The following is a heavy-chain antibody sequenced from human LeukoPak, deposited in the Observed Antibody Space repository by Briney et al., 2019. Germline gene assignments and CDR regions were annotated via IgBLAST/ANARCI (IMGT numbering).Heavy chain of an antibody. CDR3: ATEELLGN. CDR2: TDQDGSEK. CDR1: GFTFSRYW. D-gene: IGHD5-24*01. V-gene: IGHV3-7*03. J-gene: IGHJ3*02. Sequence: GGSLRLSCLASGFTFSRYWMSWVRQAPGKGLEWVANTDQDGSEKYYVGSVKGRFTISRDNAKNSVFLQMNSVRAEDTAVYYCATEELLGNWGPGTMVTVSS.